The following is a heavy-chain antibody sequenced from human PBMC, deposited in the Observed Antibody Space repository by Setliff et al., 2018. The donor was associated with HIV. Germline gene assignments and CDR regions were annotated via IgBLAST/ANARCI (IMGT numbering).Heavy chain of an antibody. CDR1: GDSITRGSYY. V-gene: IGHV4-61*09. Sequence: SETLSLTCTVSGDSITRGSYYWSWIRQPAGKGLEWIGHIYTSGKTHYSPSLKSRITISADTSKNQFSLKLNSVTAADTAVYYCARESTTLNPPIPFDCWGQGTLVTVSS. J-gene: IGHJ4*02. D-gene: IGHD1-1*01. CDR3: ARESTTLNPPIPFDC. CDR2: IYTSGKT.